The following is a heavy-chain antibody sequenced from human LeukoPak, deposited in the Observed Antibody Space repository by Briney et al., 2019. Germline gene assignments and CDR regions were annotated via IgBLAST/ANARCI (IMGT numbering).Heavy chain of an antibody. CDR3: ARTVVTLDWYFDL. CDR1: GGSISSYS. V-gene: IGHV4-4*07. CDR2: FYTSGTT. D-gene: IGHD4-23*01. J-gene: IGHJ2*01. Sequence: SETLSLTCSVSGGSISSYSWNWIRQPAGKGLEWIGRFYTSGTTNYNPSLTSRVTMSIDTSKNQVSRKMRSVTAADTAVYYCARTVVTLDWYFDLWGRGTRASVSS.